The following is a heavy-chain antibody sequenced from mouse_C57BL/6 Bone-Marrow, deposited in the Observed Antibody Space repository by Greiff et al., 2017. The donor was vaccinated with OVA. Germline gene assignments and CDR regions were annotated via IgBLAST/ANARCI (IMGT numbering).Heavy chain of an antibody. V-gene: IGHV14-4*01. D-gene: IGHD1-1*01. CDR3: TTFLYYYGSSYVDWYFDV. Sequence: EVKVVESGAELVRPGASVKLSCTASGFNIKDDYMHWVKQRPEQGLEWIGWIDPENGDTEYASKFQGKATITADTSSNTAYLQLSSLTSEDTAVYYCTTFLYYYGSSYVDWYFDVWGTGTTVTVSS. J-gene: IGHJ1*03. CDR1: GFNIKDDY. CDR2: IDPENGDT.